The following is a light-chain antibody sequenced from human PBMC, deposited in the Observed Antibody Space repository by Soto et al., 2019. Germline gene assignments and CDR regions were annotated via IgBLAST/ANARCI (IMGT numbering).Light chain of an antibody. Sequence: HSALTQPASVSGSPGQSITISCTGTSSDVGYYNYVSWYQHHPGKAPKLMIYEVSNRPSGVSNRFSGSKSGNTASLTISGLQAEDEADYYCSSYTTSSTQVFGGGTKLTVL. J-gene: IGLJ3*02. CDR1: SSDVGYYNY. CDR2: EVS. CDR3: SSYTTSSTQV. V-gene: IGLV2-14*01.